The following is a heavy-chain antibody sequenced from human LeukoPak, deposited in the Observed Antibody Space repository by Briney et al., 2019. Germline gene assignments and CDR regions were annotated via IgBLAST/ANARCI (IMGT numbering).Heavy chain of an antibody. D-gene: IGHD6-13*01. CDR3: ARVYGRRSSWYYLDY. V-gene: IGHV3-7*01. CDR1: GFTFSSYW. J-gene: IGHJ4*02. Sequence: SGGSLRLSCAASGFTFSSYWMSWVRQAPGKGLEWVANIKQDGSEKYYVDSVKGRFTISRDNAKNSLYLQMNSLRAEDTAVYYCARVYGRRSSWYYLDYWGQGTLVTVSS. CDR2: IKQDGSEK.